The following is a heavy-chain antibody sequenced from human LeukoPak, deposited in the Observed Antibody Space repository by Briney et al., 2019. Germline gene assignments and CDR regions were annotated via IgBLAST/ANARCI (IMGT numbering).Heavy chain of an antibody. V-gene: IGHV3-23*01. J-gene: IGHJ3*02. Sequence: GGSLRLSCAASGFTFSSYAMSWVRQAPGKGLEWVSAISGSGGSTYYADSVKGRFTISRDNSKNTLYLQMNSLRAEDTAVYCCAKDRSYGSGSYWFWSDAFDIWGQGTMVTVSS. CDR1: GFTFSSYA. D-gene: IGHD3-10*01. CDR2: ISGSGGST. CDR3: AKDRSYGSGSYWFWSDAFDI.